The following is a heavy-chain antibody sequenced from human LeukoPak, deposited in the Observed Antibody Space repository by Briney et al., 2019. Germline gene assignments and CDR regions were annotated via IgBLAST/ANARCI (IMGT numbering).Heavy chain of an antibody. Sequence: ASVKVSCKASGYTFTGYYMHWVRQAPGQGLEWVGWINPNSGGTNYAQKFQGRVTMTRDTSISTAYMELSRLRSDDTAVYYCARNYGDYSGGRWFDPWGQGTLVTVSS. V-gene: IGHV1-2*02. CDR1: GYTFTGYY. CDR2: INPNSGGT. D-gene: IGHD4-17*01. J-gene: IGHJ5*02. CDR3: ARNYGDYSGGRWFDP.